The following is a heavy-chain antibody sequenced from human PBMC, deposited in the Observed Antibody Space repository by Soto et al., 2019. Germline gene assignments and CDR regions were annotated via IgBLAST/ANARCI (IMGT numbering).Heavy chain of an antibody. Sequence: QVQLVQSGAAVKKPGSSVKVSCKASGGTFSSYAISWVRQAPGQGLEWMGVIIPIFGTANYAQKIQGRVTITADESASTAYMELSSLRSEDTAVYYCARGRYCSGGSCLDYWGQGTLVTVSS. J-gene: IGHJ4*02. V-gene: IGHV1-69*12. CDR3: ARGRYCSGGSCLDY. D-gene: IGHD2-15*01. CDR2: IIPIFGTA. CDR1: GGTFSSYA.